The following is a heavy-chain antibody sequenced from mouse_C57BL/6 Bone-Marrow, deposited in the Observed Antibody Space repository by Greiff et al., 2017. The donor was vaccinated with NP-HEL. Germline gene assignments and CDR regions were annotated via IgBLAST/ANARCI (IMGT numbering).Heavy chain of an antibody. CDR2: IFPGSGST. V-gene: IGHV1-75*01. D-gene: IGHD1-1*01. CDR3: ARWDYYGSSYYFDY. J-gene: IGHJ2*01. CDR1: GYTFTDYY. Sequence: QVQLKQSGPELVKPGASVKISCKASGYTFTDYYINWVKQRPGQGLEWIGWIFPGSGSTYYNEKFKGKATLTVDKSSSTAYMLLSSLTSEDSAVYFCARWDYYGSSYYFDYWGQGTTLTVSS.